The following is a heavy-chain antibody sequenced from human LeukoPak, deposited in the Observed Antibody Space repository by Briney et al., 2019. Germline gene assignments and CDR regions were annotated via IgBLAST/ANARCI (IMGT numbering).Heavy chain of an antibody. J-gene: IGHJ4*02. CDR1: GFTFSSYG. D-gene: IGHD6-19*01. CDR3: AKGTYQYSSGFRIDY. V-gene: IGHV3-30*18. Sequence: PGGSLRLSCAASGFTFSSYGMHWVRQAPGKGLEWVAVISYDGSNKYYADSVKGRFTISRDNSKNTLYLQMNSLRAEDTAVYYCAKGTYQYSSGFRIDYWGQGTLVTVSS. CDR2: ISYDGSNK.